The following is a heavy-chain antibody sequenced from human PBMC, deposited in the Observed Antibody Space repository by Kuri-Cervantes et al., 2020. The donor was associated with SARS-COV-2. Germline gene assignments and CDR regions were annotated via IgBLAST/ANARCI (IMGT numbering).Heavy chain of an antibody. V-gene: IGHV3-48*04. J-gene: IGHJ4*02. CDR1: GFTFSSYA. Sequence: ETLSLTCAASGFTFSSYAMGWVRQAPGKGLEWDSNIGPSGTPKYYADSVKGRFTISRDNAKNSLYLQMSSLRAEDTAVYYCARDLRLGKSLDYWGQGTLVTVSS. CDR3: ARDLRLGKSLDY. D-gene: IGHD7-27*01. CDR2: IGPSGTPK.